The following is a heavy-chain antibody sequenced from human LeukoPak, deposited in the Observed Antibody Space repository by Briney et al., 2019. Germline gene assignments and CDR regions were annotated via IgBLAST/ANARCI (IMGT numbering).Heavy chain of an antibody. V-gene: IGHV1-2*02. CDR1: GYTFTGYY. CDR3: ARDSTVQIRLPGY. Sequence: ASVNVSCKASGYTFTGYYMHWVRQAPGQGLEWMGWINPNTGGTNYAQSFQGRVTMTRDTSINTSYMELSSLISDDTAVYYCARDSTVQIRLPGYWGQGTLVTVSS. D-gene: IGHD2-2*01. J-gene: IGHJ4*02. CDR2: INPNTGGT.